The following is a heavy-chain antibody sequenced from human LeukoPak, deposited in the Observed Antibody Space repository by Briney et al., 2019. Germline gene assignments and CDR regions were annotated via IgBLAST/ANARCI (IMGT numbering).Heavy chain of an antibody. Sequence: SETLSLTCTVSGGSISSYYWSWIRQPPGKGLEWIGYIYYSGSTNYNPSLKSRVTISVDTSKNQFSLKLSSVTAADTAVYYCARLDPYGDYGFDLWGRGTLVTVSS. D-gene: IGHD4-17*01. CDR3: ARLDPYGDYGFDL. V-gene: IGHV4-59*12. CDR1: GGSISSYY. CDR2: IYYSGST. J-gene: IGHJ2*01.